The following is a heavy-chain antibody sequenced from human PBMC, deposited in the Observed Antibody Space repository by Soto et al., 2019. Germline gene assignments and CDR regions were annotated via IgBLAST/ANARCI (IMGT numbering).Heavy chain of an antibody. Sequence: GASVKVSCKASGGTFSSYAISWVRQAPGQGLEWMGGIIPIFGTANYAQKFQGRVTITADESTSTAYMELSSLRSEDTAVYYCASILLRYCSSTSCYLEKWFDPWGQGTLVTVSS. CDR3: ASILLRYCSSTSCYLEKWFDP. CDR1: GGTFSSYA. V-gene: IGHV1-69*13. J-gene: IGHJ5*02. CDR2: IIPIFGTA. D-gene: IGHD2-2*01.